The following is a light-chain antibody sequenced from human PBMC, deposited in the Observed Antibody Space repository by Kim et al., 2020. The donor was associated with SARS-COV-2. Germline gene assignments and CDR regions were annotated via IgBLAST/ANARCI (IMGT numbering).Light chain of an antibody. V-gene: IGKV2-30*01. J-gene: IGKJ4*01. CDR2: NVS. Sequence: DVVLTQSPLSVPVTLGQPASISCRSSQSLVYIDGDTYLAWFHQRPGQSPRRLISNVSNRDSGVPDRFRGSGSGTDFTLKISRVEAEDVGIYYCMQNTHWPPTFGGGTKLEIK. CDR3: MQNTHWPPT. CDR1: QSLVYIDGDTY.